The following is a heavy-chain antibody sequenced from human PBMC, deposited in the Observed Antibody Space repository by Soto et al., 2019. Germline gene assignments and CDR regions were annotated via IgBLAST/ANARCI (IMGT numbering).Heavy chain of an antibody. D-gene: IGHD6-13*01. Sequence: VASVKVSCKASGGTLRSYAISWVLQAPGQGLEWMGGIIPIFGTANYAQKFQGRVTITADESTSTAYMELSSLRSEDTAVYYCASIAAAGTTLFQHWGQGTLVTRSS. J-gene: IGHJ1*01. CDR3: ASIAAAGTTLFQH. CDR2: IIPIFGTA. CDR1: GGTLRSYA. V-gene: IGHV1-69*13.